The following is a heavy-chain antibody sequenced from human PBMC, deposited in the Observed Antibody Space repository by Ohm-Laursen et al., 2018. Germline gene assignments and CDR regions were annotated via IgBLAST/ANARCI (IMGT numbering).Heavy chain of an antibody. CDR3: ARDRYGDPIDY. J-gene: IGHJ4*02. V-gene: IGHV3-30*03. D-gene: IGHD4-17*01. CDR2: ISYDGSNK. Sequence: SLRLSCAASGFTFSSYGMHWVRQAPGKGLEWVAVISYDGSNKYYADSVKGRFTISRDNAKDSLYLQMNSLRAEDTAVYYCARDRYGDPIDYWGQGTLVTVSS. CDR1: GFTFSSYG.